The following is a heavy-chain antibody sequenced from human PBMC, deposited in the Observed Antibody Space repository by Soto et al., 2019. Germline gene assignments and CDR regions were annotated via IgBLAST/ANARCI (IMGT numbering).Heavy chain of an antibody. J-gene: IGHJ5*02. CDR1: GGSFSGYY. V-gene: IGHV4-34*01. CDR3: AKVPQSRDLDWLDP. CDR2: INHSGST. Sequence: SETLSLTCAVYGGSFSGYYWSWIRQPPGKGLEWIGDINHSGSTNYNPSLKSRVTISVDTSKKQFSLKLSSVTAADTAVYYCAKVPQSRDLDWLDPWGQGTLVTVSS. D-gene: IGHD2-2*01.